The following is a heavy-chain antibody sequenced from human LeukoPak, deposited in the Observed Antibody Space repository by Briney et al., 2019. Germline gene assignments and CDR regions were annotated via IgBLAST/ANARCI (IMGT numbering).Heavy chain of an antibody. CDR3: ARDLYDSSGYYSHFDY. J-gene: IGHJ4*02. CDR1: GFTFSSYG. CDR2: ISSSSSYI. Sequence: GGSLRLSCAASGFTFSSYGMHWVRQAPGKGLEWVSSISSSSSYIYYADSVKGRFTISRDNAKNSLYLQMNSLRAEDTAVYYCARDLYDSSGYYSHFDYWGQGTLVTVSS. V-gene: IGHV3-21*01. D-gene: IGHD3-22*01.